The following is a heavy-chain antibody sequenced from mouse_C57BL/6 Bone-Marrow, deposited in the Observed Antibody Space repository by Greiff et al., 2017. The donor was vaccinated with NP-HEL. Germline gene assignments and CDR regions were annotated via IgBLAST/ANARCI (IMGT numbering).Heavy chain of an antibody. D-gene: IGHD1-1*02. J-gene: IGHJ3*01. CDR2: ICTGGST. CDR3: ARRGGGWFAY. V-gene: IGHV2-2*01. CDR1: GFSLTSYG. Sequence: QVQLQQSGPGLVQPSQSLSISCTVSGFSLTSYGVHWVRQSPGKGLEWLGVICTGGSTAYNAAFLSSLTISNDTTNSHVFFKMNSLQADDTAIYYCARRGGGWFAYWGQGTLVTVSA.